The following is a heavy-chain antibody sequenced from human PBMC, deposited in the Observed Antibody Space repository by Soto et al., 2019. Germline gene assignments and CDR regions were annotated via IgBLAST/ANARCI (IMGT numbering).Heavy chain of an antibody. Sequence: QITLKESGPTLVKPTQTLTLTCTFSGFSLSTSGVGVGWIRQPPGKALEWLALIYWDDDKRYSPSLKSRLTIPKYTSKNQVVLTMTTMDPVDTATYYCAHSLIGYYYDSSGSNWFDPWGQGTLVTVSS. V-gene: IGHV2-5*02. CDR3: AHSLIGYYYDSSGSNWFDP. CDR1: GFSLSTSGVG. D-gene: IGHD3-22*01. CDR2: IYWDDDK. J-gene: IGHJ5*02.